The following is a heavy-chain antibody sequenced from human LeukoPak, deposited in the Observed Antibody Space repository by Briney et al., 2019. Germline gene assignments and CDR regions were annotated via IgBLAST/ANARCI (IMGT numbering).Heavy chain of an antibody. CDR3: ARGGAARLHFQN. CDR1: GGSISTYY. CDR2: IYHSGST. J-gene: IGHJ1*01. V-gene: IGHV4-59*01. D-gene: IGHD6-6*01. Sequence: SETLSLTCTVSGGSISTYYWNWIRQPPGKGLEWIGYIYHSGSTNYNPSLQSRVTISVDTSKNQFSLNLNSVTAAAPAVYYCARGGAARLHFQNWGQGTLVTVSS.